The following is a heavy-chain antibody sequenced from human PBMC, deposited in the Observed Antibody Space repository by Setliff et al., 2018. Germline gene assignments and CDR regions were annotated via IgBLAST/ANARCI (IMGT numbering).Heavy chain of an antibody. V-gene: IGHV1-18*01. D-gene: IGHD6-19*01. Sequence: ASVKVSCKASGYTFTSYGINWVRQAPGQGLEWMGWISTSNGNTNYAQKLQGRVTMTRDTSINTAYMELSRLTSDDTAVYYCARATRDSDGWYYEYSWFDPWGQGTLVTVSS. CDR3: ARATRDSDGWYYEYSWFDP. CDR1: GYTFTSYG. CDR2: ISTSNGNT. J-gene: IGHJ5*02.